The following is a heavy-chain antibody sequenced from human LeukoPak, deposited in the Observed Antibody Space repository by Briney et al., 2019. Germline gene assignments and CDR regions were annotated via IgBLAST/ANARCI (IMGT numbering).Heavy chain of an antibody. CDR2: VYYTGNT. J-gene: IGHJ3*01. CDR3: ARLRAMAGHRGGFDF. V-gene: IGHV4-39*01. CDR1: GDSISDHNYY. D-gene: IGHD6-19*01. Sequence: PSETLSLTCAVSGDSISDHNYYWDWIRQPPGKGLEWIGTVYYTGNTYYNPSLKSRVAISVDTSKNQFSLQLTPMTAADTAVYYCARLRAMAGHRGGFDFWGRGTMVTVSS.